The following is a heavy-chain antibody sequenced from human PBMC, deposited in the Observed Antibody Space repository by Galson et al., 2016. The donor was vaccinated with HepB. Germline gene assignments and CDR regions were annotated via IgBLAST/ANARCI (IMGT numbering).Heavy chain of an antibody. CDR3: ASTVAVPDFYFDN. Sequence: SETLSLTCTVSGGSLSSYYWSWIRQPPGKGLEWIGYIYYSGSTIYNPSLKSRVTMSVDTSKSQFYLRLTSVTAADTAVYYCASTVAVPDFYFDNWGQGTRVTVSS. V-gene: IGHV4-59*08. CDR1: GGSLSSYY. CDR2: IYYSGST. J-gene: IGHJ4*02. D-gene: IGHD6-19*01.